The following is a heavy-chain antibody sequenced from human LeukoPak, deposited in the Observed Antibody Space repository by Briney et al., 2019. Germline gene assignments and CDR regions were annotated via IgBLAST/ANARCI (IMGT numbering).Heavy chain of an antibody. J-gene: IGHJ4*02. V-gene: IGHV4-30-4*01. CDR1: GGSISSGDYY. D-gene: IGHD3-10*01. CDR3: ARLMVRGVRQLDY. CDR2: IYYSGST. Sequence: PSEALSLTCTVSGGSISSGDYYWSWIRQPPGKGLEWIGYIYYSGSTYYNPSLKSRVTISVDTSKNQFSLKLSSVTAADTAVYYCARLMVRGVRQLDYWGQGTLVTVSS.